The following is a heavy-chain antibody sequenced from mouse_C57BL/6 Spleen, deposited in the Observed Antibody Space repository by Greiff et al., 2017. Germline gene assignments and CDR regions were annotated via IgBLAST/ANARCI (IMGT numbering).Heavy chain of an antibody. D-gene: IGHD1-1*01. J-gene: IGHJ3*01. CDR2: IRNKANNHAP. CDR1: GFTFSDAW. CDR3: TRDYGSSPFAY. Sequence: EVQLVESGGGLVQPGGSMQLPCAASGFTFSDAWMDWVRQSPEKGLEWVAEIRNKANNHAPYYAESVKGRFTISRDDSKSSVYLQMNSLRAEDTGMYYCTRDYGSSPFAYWGQGTLVTVSA. V-gene: IGHV6-6*01.